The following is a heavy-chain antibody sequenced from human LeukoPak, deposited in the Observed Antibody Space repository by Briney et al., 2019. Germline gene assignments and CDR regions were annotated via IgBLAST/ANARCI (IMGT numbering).Heavy chain of an antibody. CDR3: ARGGNSYAPLDH. J-gene: IGHJ4*02. V-gene: IGHV4-39*01. Sequence: SETLSLTCTVSGGSISSGTDYWGWIRQPPGAGLKWIGSIYYSGSTSYNPSLKSRVTISVDTSKNQFSLKLSSVTAADTAVYYCARGGNSYAPLDHWGQGTLVTVSS. CDR1: GGSISSGTDY. D-gene: IGHD3-16*01. CDR2: IYYSGST.